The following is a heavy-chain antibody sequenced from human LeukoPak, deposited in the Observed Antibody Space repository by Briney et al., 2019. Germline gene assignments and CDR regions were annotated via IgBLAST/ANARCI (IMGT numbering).Heavy chain of an antibody. D-gene: IGHD2-21*02. CDR3: AKSGGDYLGDAFDI. CDR2: ISGDGGST. Sequence: GGSLRLSCAASGFTLDDYAMHWVRQAPGKGLEWVSLISGDGGSTYYADSVKGRFAISRDNSKNSLYLQMNSLRTEDTALYYCAKSGGDYLGDAFDIWGQGTMVTVSS. J-gene: IGHJ3*02. CDR1: GFTLDDYA. V-gene: IGHV3-43*02.